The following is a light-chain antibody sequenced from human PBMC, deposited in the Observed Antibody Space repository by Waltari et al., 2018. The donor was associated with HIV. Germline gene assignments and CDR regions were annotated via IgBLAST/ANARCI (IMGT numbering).Light chain of an antibody. V-gene: IGLV2-23*02. CDR2: EVS. CDR3: CSYAGSSTPV. J-gene: IGLJ2*01. CDR1: SSDVGSYNL. Sequence: QSALTQPASVSGSPGQSITISCTGTSSDVGSYNLVSWYQQHPGKAPKLMIYEVSKRPSGVPNRFSGSKSGNTASLTISGLQAEDEADYYCCSYAGSSTPVFGGGTKLTVL.